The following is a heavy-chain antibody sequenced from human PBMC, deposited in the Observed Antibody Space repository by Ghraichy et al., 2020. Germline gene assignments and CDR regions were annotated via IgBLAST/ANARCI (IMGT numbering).Heavy chain of an antibody. Sequence: SGPTLVKPTQTLTLTCTFSGFSLITIGVGVGWIRQPPGKALEWLALIYWDDHKEYSPSLKTRLTITKDTSKNQVVLTMSNVDPVDTGTYYCASLMKLGTNWFDPWGQGTLVTVSS. CDR3: ASLMKLGTNWFDP. J-gene: IGHJ5*02. CDR1: GFSLITIGVG. D-gene: IGHD3-16*01. V-gene: IGHV2-5*02. CDR2: IYWDDHK.